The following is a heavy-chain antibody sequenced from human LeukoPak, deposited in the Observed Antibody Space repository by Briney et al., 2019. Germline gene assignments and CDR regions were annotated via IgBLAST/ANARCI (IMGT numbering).Heavy chain of an antibody. V-gene: IGHV1-69*13. J-gene: IGHJ3*02. CDR3: ATTADTAMITGFDAFDI. Sequence: SVKVSCKASGYTFTSYAISWVRQAPGQGLEWMGGIIPIFGTANYAQKFQGRVTITADESTSTAYMELSSLRAEDTAVYYCATTADTAMITGFDAFDIWGQGTMVTVSS. CDR1: GYTFTSYA. CDR2: IIPIFGTA. D-gene: IGHD5-18*01.